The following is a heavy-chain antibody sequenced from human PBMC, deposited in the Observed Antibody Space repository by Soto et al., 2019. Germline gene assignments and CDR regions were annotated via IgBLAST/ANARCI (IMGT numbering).Heavy chain of an antibody. D-gene: IGHD6-13*01. J-gene: IGHJ4*02. CDR3: ARGRGAAADYFDS. V-gene: IGHV3-11*05. CDR1: GFTFSDYY. Sequence: QVQLVESGGGLVKPGGSLRLSCAVSGFTFSDYYMTWIRQAPGKGLEGVSYISNSTSHTNYADSVKGRFTISRDNAKNALFLQMNSLRAEDTAVYYCARGRGAAADYFDSWGQGTLVTVSS. CDR2: ISNSTSHT.